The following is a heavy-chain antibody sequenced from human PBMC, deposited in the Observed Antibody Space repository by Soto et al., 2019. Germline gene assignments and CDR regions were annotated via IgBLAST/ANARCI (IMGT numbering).Heavy chain of an antibody. J-gene: IGHJ4*02. Sequence: EVQLLESGGGLVQPGGSLRLSCAASGFTFSSYAMSWVRQAPGKGLEWVSTISGSGGSTYYTDSVKGRFTISRDNSKNTLYVQMNSLRAEDTAVYYCANSKGYGSGPYWGQGTLVTVSS. CDR1: GFTFSSYA. CDR2: ISGSGGST. CDR3: ANSKGYGSGPY. V-gene: IGHV3-23*01. D-gene: IGHD3-10*01.